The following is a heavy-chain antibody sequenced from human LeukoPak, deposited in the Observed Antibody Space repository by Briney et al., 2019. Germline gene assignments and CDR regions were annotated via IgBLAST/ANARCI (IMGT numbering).Heavy chain of an antibody. CDR1: GGSISSGSYY. V-gene: IGHV4-61*02. Sequence: SSQTLSLTCTVSGGSISSGSYYWSWIRQPAGKGLEWIGRIYTSGSTNYNPSLKSRVTISVDTSKNQFSLKLSSVTAADTAVYYCARHGTQVGSEWLLGAFDIWGQGTMVTVSS. D-gene: IGHD5-12*01. J-gene: IGHJ3*02. CDR3: ARHGTQVGSEWLLGAFDI. CDR2: IYTSGST.